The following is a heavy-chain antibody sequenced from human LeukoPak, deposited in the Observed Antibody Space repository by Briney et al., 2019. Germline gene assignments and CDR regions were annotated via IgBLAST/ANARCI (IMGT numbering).Heavy chain of an antibody. D-gene: IGHD3-10*01. Sequence: PSETLSLTCTVSGGSISSGSYYWSWIRQPAGKGLEWIGRIYTSGSTNYNPSLKSRVTISVDTSKNQFSLKLSSVTAADTALYYCARVRFGEFSRGWFDPWGQGTLVTVSS. V-gene: IGHV4-61*02. CDR1: GGSISSGSYY. CDR2: IYTSGST. CDR3: ARVRFGEFSRGWFDP. J-gene: IGHJ5*02.